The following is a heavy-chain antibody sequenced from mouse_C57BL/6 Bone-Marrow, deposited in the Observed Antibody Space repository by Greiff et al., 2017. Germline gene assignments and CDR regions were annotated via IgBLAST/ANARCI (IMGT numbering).Heavy chain of an antibody. CDR1: GFSLSTFGMG. J-gene: IGHJ4*01. D-gene: IGHD1-1*02. CDR3: ARSLWRYAMDY. CDR2: IWWDDDK. Sequence: QVTLKVSGPGLLQPSPTLSLTCSFSGFSLSTFGMGVGWIRQPSGKGLEWLAHIWWDDDKYYNPALKRRLTISKDTSKHPVFLKVANVDTADTATDYGARSLWRYAMDYWGQGTSVTVSA. V-gene: IGHV8-8*01.